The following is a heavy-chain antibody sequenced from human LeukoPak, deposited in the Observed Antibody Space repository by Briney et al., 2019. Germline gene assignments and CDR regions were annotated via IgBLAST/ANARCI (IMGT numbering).Heavy chain of an antibody. Sequence: AVKVTCKGSGCTFTRYGISWLRQAPGQGLEGMGWLNAYNGNTKYTQMVKDRVTMTTDTSTSTAYMELRSLRSDDTAVYYCARDSPPNYSDSSGYYSDAFDIWGQGTMVTVSS. CDR2: LNAYNGNT. J-gene: IGHJ3*02. CDR1: GCTFTRYG. D-gene: IGHD3-22*01. V-gene: IGHV1-18*01. CDR3: ARDSPPNYSDSSGYYSDAFDI.